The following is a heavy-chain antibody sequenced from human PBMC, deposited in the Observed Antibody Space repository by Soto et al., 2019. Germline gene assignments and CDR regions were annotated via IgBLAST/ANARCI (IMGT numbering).Heavy chain of an antibody. D-gene: IGHD6-19*01. CDR3: ARLLPFIAVAGTNAFDI. CDR2: INHSGST. CDR1: GGSFSGYY. Sequence: QVQLQQWGAGLLKPSETLSLTCAVYGGSFSGYYWSWIRQPPGKGLEWIGEINHSGSTNYNPSLKCRVTISVDTSKNQFSLKLSSVTAADTAVYYCARLLPFIAVAGTNAFDIWGQGTMVTVSS. J-gene: IGHJ3*02. V-gene: IGHV4-34*01.